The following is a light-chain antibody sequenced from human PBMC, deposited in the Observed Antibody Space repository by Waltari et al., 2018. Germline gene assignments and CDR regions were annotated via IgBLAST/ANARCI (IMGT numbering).Light chain of an antibody. CDR1: QSLLTW. V-gene: IGKV1-5*03. Sequence: IQMTQSPSTLSASVGDRVSITFRASQSLLTWLAWYQQKPGKAPKLLIYKASNLQSGVPSRFSGSGSGTEFTLTISSLQPDDFATYYCQQYSTHYTFGQGTKVE. J-gene: IGKJ2*01. CDR3: QQYSTHYT. CDR2: KAS.